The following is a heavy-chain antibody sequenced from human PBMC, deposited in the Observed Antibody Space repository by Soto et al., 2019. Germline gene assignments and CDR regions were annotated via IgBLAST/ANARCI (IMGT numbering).Heavy chain of an antibody. CDR2: IIPIFATV. D-gene: IGHD6-19*01. J-gene: IGHJ6*02. CDR1: GGTFRTYA. CDR3: AKGAVAGTPTSYYYYGMDV. V-gene: IGHV1-69*12. Sequence: QVQLLQSGAEVKKPGSSVRVSCEASGGTFRTYAISWVRQAPGQGLEWMAEIIPIFATVNFAQKFQGRVTITADESTTTVYMDLRSLRSEDTAVYYCAKGAVAGTPTSYYYYGMDVWGLGTKVTVS.